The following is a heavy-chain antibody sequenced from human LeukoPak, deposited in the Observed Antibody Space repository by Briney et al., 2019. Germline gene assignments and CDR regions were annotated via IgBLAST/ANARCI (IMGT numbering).Heavy chain of an antibody. CDR3: ARGRRTSIVGAAEWFDP. V-gene: IGHV4-4*07. CDR1: GGSISSYY. D-gene: IGHD1-26*01. J-gene: IGHJ5*02. Sequence: PSETLPLTCTVSGGSISSYYWSWIRQPAGKGLEWIGRTYTSGSTDYNPSLKSRVTMSVDTSKNQFSLKLSSVTAADTAVYYCARGRRTSIVGAAEWFDPWGQGTLVTVSS. CDR2: TYTSGST.